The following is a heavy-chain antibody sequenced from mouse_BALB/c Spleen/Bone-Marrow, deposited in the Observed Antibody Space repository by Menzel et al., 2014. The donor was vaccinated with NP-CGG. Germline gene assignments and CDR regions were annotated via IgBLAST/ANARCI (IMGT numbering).Heavy chain of an antibody. V-gene: IGHV3-5*02. CDR1: GISITTGNYR. CDR3: ARFYGNYFDY. CDR2: IYYSGTI. Sequence: EVQLVESGLGLVKPSQTVSLTCTVTGISITTGNYRWSWIRQFPGNKLEWIGYIYYSGTITYNPSLTSRTTITRDTSKNQFFLEMNSLTAEDTATYYCARFYGNYFDYWGQGTTLTVSS. D-gene: IGHD2-1*01. J-gene: IGHJ2*01.